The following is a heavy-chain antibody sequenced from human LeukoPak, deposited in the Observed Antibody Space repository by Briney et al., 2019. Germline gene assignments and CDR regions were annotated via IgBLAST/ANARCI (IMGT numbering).Heavy chain of an antibody. D-gene: IGHD2-8*02. CDR1: GYPFIGYY. Sequence: ASVKVSCKASGYPFIGYYMHWVRQAPGQGLEWMGWINPNSGGTNYAQKFQGRVTLTRDTSITTAYMELSRLRSDDTAVYYCARTASGSRPVLGVQPSVFQHWGQGTLVTVSS. CDR2: INPNSGGT. V-gene: IGHV1-2*02. CDR3: ARTASGSRPVLGVQPSVFQH. J-gene: IGHJ1*01.